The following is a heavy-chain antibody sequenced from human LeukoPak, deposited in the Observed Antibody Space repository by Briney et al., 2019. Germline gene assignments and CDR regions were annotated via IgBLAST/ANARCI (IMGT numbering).Heavy chain of an antibody. Sequence: GASVKVSCKASGGTFSSYAISWVRQAPGQGLEWMGGIIPIFGTANYAQEFQGRVTITAGESTSTAYMELSSLRSEDTAVYYCARDPGIVVVPAAIGPYYYYYMDAWGKGTTVTVSS. CDR3: ARDPGIVVVPAAIGPYYYYYMDA. CDR2: IIPIFGTA. J-gene: IGHJ6*03. D-gene: IGHD2-2*02. V-gene: IGHV1-69*13. CDR1: GGTFSSYA.